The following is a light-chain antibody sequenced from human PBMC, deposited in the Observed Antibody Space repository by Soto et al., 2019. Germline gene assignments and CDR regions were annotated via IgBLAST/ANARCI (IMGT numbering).Light chain of an antibody. V-gene: IGLV2-23*01. CDR2: EGS. CDR1: SSDVGSYNL. Sequence: QSALTQPASVSGSPGQAITISCTGTSSDVGSYNLVSWYQQHPGKAPKLMIYEGSKLPSGVSNRFSGSKSGNTASLTISGLQAEDEADYYCFSYAGSSTAYVFGTGTKVTVL. J-gene: IGLJ1*01. CDR3: FSYAGSSTAYV.